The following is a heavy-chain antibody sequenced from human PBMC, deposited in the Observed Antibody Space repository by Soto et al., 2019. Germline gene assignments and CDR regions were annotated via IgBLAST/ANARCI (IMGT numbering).Heavy chain of an antibody. CDR2: IKSKTDGGTT. D-gene: IGHD3-3*01. Sequence: EVQLVESGGGLVKPGGSLRLSCAASGFAFSHASMNWVRQAPGKGLEWVGRIKSKTDGGTTDYAATVKGRFTISRDDSKSTLYLKMNSLKADDTAVYYCTRGAGFLEWLLSYWGQGTLVTVSS. J-gene: IGHJ4*02. V-gene: IGHV3-15*07. CDR1: GFAFSHAS. CDR3: TRGAGFLEWLLSY.